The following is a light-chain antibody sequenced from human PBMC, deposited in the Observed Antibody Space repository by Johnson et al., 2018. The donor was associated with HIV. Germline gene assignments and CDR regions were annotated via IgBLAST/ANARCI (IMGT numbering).Light chain of an antibody. CDR1: SSNIGNNC. V-gene: IGLV1-51*01. Sequence: QSVLTQPPSVSAAPGQKVTISCSGSSSNIGNNCVSWYQQFPGTAPKLLIYDNNKRPSGIPDRFSGSKSGTSATLGITGLQTGDEADYYCGTWDSSLSAGGVFGTGTKVTVL. CDR2: DNN. J-gene: IGLJ1*01. CDR3: GTWDSSLSAGGV.